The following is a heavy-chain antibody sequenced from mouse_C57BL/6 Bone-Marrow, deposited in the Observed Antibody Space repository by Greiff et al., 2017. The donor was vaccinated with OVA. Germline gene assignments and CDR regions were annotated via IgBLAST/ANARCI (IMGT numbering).Heavy chain of an antibody. CDR3: AKNPYDGYYYYYAMDY. D-gene: IGHD2-3*01. J-gene: IGHJ4*01. V-gene: IGHV2-5*01. CDR2: IWRGGST. CDR1: GFSLTSYG. Sequence: QVQLKQSGPGLVQPSQSLSITCTVSGFSLTSYGVHWVRQSPGKGLEWLGVIWRGGSTDYNAAFMSRLSITKDNSKSQVFFKMNSLQADDTAIYYCAKNPYDGYYYYYAMDYWGQGTSVTVSS.